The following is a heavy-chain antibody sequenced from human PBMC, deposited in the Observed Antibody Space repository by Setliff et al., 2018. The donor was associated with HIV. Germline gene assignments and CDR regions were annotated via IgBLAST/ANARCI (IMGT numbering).Heavy chain of an antibody. CDR2: IYTSGST. Sequence: PSETLSLTCTVSGGSISSGSYYWSWIRQPAGKGLEWIGRIYTSGSTNYNPSLKSRVTISVDTSKNQFSLKLSSVTAADTAVYYCAGSWSGYPLAFGYWGQGTLVT. J-gene: IGHJ4*01. V-gene: IGHV4-61*02. CDR1: GGSISSGSYY. CDR3: AGSWSGYPLAFGY. D-gene: IGHD3-3*01.